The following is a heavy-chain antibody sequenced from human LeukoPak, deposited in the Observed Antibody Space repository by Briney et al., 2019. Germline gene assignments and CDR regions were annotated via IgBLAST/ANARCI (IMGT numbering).Heavy chain of an antibody. CDR3: ARDWYYYDSSGYLFDY. D-gene: IGHD3-22*01. CDR1: GYTFTSYG. CDR2: ISAYNGST. Sequence: ASVKVSCKASGYTFTSYGISWVRQAPGQGLEWMGWISAYNGSTNYAQKLQGRVTMTTDTSTSTAYMELRSLRSDDTAVYYCARDWYYYDSSGYLFDYWGQGTLVTVSS. J-gene: IGHJ4*02. V-gene: IGHV1-18*01.